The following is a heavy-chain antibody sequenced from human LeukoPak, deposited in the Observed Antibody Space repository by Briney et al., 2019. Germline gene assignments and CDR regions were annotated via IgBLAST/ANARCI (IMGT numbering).Heavy chain of an antibody. CDR2: IKQDGSEK. V-gene: IGHV3-7*01. Sequence: GGSLRLSCAASGFTFSTYWMSWVRQAPGKGLEWVANIKQDGSEKYYLDSVKGRFTISRDNARNSLYLQMNSLRAEDTAVYFCTREAAAGIDYWGQGTLVTVSS. J-gene: IGHJ4*02. CDR1: GFTFSTYW. D-gene: IGHD6-13*01. CDR3: TREAAAGIDY.